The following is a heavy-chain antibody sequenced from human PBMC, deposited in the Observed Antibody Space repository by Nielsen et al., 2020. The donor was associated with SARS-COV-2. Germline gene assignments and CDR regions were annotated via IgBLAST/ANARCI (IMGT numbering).Heavy chain of an antibody. CDR3: AKRSGYTSGWYGDY. V-gene: IGHV3-23*01. CDR2: ISSST. CDR1: GFTISNYG. D-gene: IGHD6-19*01. J-gene: IGHJ4*02. Sequence: GESLKISCVVSGFTISNYGMCLVRQAPGKGLEWVSAISSSTYYADSVKCRFTVSRDNAKNTLYLQMNSLRAEDTAVYYCAKRSGYTSGWYGDYWGQGTLVTVSS.